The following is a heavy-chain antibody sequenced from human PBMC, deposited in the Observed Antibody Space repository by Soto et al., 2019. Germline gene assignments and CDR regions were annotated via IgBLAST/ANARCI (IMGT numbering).Heavy chain of an antibody. Sequence: GSLRLSCAASGFTFSNAWMNWVRQAPGKGLEWVGRIKSKTDGGTTDYAAPVKGRFTISRDDSKNTLYLQMNSLKTEDTAVYYCTTLMVGLITFGGVIVDFDYWGQGTLVTVSS. CDR1: GFTFSNAW. J-gene: IGHJ4*02. V-gene: IGHV3-15*07. CDR3: TTLMVGLITFGGVIVDFDY. D-gene: IGHD3-16*02. CDR2: IKSKTDGGTT.